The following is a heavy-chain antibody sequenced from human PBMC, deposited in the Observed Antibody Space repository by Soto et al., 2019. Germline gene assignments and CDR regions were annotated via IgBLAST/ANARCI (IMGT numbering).Heavy chain of an antibody. CDR1: GFIFSNFG. Sequence: TGGSLRLSCVASGFIFSNFGMHWVRRAPGKGLEWVAVISSDEKIKQYADSVRGRFAISRDNSKNTLYLQMTSLRAEDTAIYYCARGLRSVLDYWGQGTLVTVSS. J-gene: IGHJ4*02. D-gene: IGHD6-6*01. V-gene: IGHV3-33*01. CDR2: ISSDEKIK. CDR3: ARGLRSVLDY.